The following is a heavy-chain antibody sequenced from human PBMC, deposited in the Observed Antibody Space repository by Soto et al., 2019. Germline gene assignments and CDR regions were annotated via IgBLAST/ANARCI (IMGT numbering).Heavy chain of an antibody. Sequence: ASVKVSCKASGYTFTSYGISGVRQAPGQGLEWMGWISAYNGNTNYAQKLQGRVTMTTDTSTSTAYMELRSLRSDDTAVYYCASVYYESSGDGLPHYWGQGTLVTVSS. CDR3: ASVYYESSGDGLPHY. CDR2: ISAYNGNT. V-gene: IGHV1-18*04. D-gene: IGHD3-22*01. CDR1: GYTFTSYG. J-gene: IGHJ4*02.